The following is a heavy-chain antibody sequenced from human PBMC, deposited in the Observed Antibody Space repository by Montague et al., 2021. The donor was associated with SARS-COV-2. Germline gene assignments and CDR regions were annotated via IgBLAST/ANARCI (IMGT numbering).Heavy chain of an antibody. CDR2: TYYSGST. D-gene: IGHD3-9*01. CDR1: GGSISSYY. V-gene: IGHV4-59*08. CDR3: ARTYYDILTGYYNRDAFDI. J-gene: IGHJ3*02. Sequence: SETLSLTCTVSGGSISSYYWSWIRQPPGKGLEWIGYTYYSGSTNYNPSLKSRVTISVDTSKNQFSLKLSSVTAADTAVYYCARTYYDILTGYYNRDAFDIWGQGTMVTVSS.